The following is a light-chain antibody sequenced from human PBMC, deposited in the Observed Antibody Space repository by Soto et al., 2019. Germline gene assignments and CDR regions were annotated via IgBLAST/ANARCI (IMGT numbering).Light chain of an antibody. CDR2: ANS. Sequence: QAVLTQPPSVSGAPGQRVTISCTGSSSNIGAGYDVHWYQQLPGTAPKLLIYANSNRPSGVPDQFSGSKSGTSASLAITGLQAEDEADYYCQSYDSSLSGSGVVFGGGTKLTVL. J-gene: IGLJ2*01. CDR3: QSYDSSLSGSGVV. CDR1: SSNIGAGYD. V-gene: IGLV1-40*01.